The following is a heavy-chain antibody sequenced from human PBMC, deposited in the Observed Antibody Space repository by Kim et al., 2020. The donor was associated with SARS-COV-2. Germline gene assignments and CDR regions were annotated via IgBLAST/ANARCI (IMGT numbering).Heavy chain of an antibody. V-gene: IGHV1-69*13. CDR2: IIPIFGTA. Sequence: SVKVSCKASGGTFSSYAISWVRQAPGQGLEWMGGIIPIFGTANYAQKFQGRVTITADESTSTAYMELSSLRSEDTAVYYCARGPHNPPHDYGDYMTGGPFDIWGQGTMVTVSS. CDR1: GGTFSSYA. D-gene: IGHD4-17*01. J-gene: IGHJ3*02. CDR3: ARGPHNPPHDYGDYMTGGPFDI.